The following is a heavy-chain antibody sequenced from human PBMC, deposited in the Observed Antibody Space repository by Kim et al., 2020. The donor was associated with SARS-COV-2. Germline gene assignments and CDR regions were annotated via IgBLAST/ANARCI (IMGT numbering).Heavy chain of an antibody. CDR2: ISYDGSNK. CDR3: ARLSRADYDSIGDY. Sequence: GGSLRLSCAASGFTFSSYAMHWVRQAPGKGLEWVAVISYDGSNKYYADSVKGRFTISRDNSKNTQYLQMNSLRAEDTAVYYCARLSRADYDSIGDYWGQG. D-gene: IGHD3-22*01. J-gene: IGHJ4*02. V-gene: IGHV3-30*04. CDR1: GFTFSSYA.